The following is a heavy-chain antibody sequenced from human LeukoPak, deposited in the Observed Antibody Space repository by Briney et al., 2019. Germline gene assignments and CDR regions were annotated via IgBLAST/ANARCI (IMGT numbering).Heavy chain of an antibody. CDR1: GGSISSSSYY. CDR3: ARKPNCYGLDV. CDR2: IYSRGST. Sequence: SETLSLTCTVSGGSISSSSYYWGWIRQPPGKTLEWIGYIYSRGSTDYNPSLRSRVTISVDTSKNKFSLKLSSVTTADTAVYYCARKPNCYGLDVWGQGITVTVSS. J-gene: IGHJ6*02. V-gene: IGHV4-61*05.